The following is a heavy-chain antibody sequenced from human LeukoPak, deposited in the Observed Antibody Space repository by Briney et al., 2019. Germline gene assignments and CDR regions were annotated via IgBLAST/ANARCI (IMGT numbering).Heavy chain of an antibody. CDR1: GFTFSGYS. Sequence: GGSLGLSCAASGFTFSGYSMNWVRQAPGKGLEWVSSISSSSSYIYYADSVKGRFTISRDNAKNSLYLQMNSLRAEDTAVYYCARDLGSGFDYWGQGTLVTVSS. CDR3: ARDLGSGFDY. V-gene: IGHV3-21*01. CDR2: ISSSSSYI. J-gene: IGHJ4*02. D-gene: IGHD6-19*01.